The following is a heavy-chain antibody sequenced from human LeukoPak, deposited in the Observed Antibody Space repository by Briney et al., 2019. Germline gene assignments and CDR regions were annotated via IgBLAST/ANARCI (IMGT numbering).Heavy chain of an antibody. V-gene: IGHV3-33*01. D-gene: IGHD4-17*01. CDR1: GFTFSSYG. CDR3: ARTVFSDYSLGY. J-gene: IGHJ4*02. Sequence: GGSLRLSCAASGFTFSSYGMHWVRQAPGKGLEWVAVIWYDGSNKYYADSVKGRFTISRDNSKNTLYLQMNSLRAEDTAVYYCARTVFSDYSLGYWGQGTLVSVSS. CDR2: IWYDGSNK.